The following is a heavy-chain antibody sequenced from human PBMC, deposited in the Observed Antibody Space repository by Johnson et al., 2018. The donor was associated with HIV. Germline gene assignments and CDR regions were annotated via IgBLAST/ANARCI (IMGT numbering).Heavy chain of an antibody. CDR3: ARDFGYSSGWYRDDAFDI. CDR1: GFTFSSYW. D-gene: IGHD6-19*01. CDR2: IKQDGSEK. J-gene: IGHJ3*02. Sequence: VQLVESGGGLVQPGGSLRLSCAASGFTFSSYWMSWVRQAPGKGLEWVANIKQDGSEKYYVDSVKGRFTISRYNAKNSLYLQMNSLRAEDTAVYYCARDFGYSSGWYRDDAFDIWGQGTMVTVSS. V-gene: IGHV3-7*01.